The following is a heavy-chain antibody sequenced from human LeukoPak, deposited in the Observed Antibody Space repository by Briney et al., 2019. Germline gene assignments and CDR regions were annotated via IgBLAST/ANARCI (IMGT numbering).Heavy chain of an antibody. Sequence: PGGSLRLSCAASGFTFSSYAMSWVRQAPGKGLEWVSAISGSGGSTYYADSVKGRFTISRDNSKNTLYLQMNSLRAEDTALYYCARSRAVTTGDHFDYWGQGTLVTVSS. CDR2: ISGSGGST. V-gene: IGHV3-23*01. D-gene: IGHD4-17*01. CDR1: GFTFSSYA. CDR3: ARSRAVTTGDHFDY. J-gene: IGHJ4*02.